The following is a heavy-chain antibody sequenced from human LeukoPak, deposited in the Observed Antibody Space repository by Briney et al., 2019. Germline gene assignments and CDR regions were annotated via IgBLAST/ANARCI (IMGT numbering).Heavy chain of an antibody. CDR1: GGSFSGYY. Sequence: SETLSLTCAVYGGSFSGYYWSWIRQPPGKGLEWIGEIKHSGSTNYNPSLKSRVTISVDTSKNQFSLKLSSVTAADTAVYYCARDCSGGSCYSELDYWGQGTLVTVSS. CDR3: ARDCSGGSCYSELDY. D-gene: IGHD2-15*01. CDR2: IKHSGST. V-gene: IGHV4-34*01. J-gene: IGHJ4*02.